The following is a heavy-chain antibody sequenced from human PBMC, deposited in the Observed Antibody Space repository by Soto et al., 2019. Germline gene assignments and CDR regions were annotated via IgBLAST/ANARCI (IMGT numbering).Heavy chain of an antibody. Sequence: QVQLQEAGPGLVKPSQTLSLTCTVSGDSITRRDYYWTWIRQYPGKGLEWIGYIHHSGAAHYNPFLKSRLTIPVDTSRNQFSLKLTSVTAADTAVYYCARAIGGNNWTPNWFDSWGQGTKVTVSS. J-gene: IGHJ5*01. CDR3: ARAIGGNNWTPNWFDS. V-gene: IGHV4-31*03. D-gene: IGHD1-20*01. CDR1: GDSITRRDYY. CDR2: IHHSGAA.